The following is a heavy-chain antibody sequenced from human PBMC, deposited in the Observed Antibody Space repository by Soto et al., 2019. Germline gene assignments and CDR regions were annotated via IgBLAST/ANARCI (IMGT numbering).Heavy chain of an antibody. CDR1: GYTFTSYD. D-gene: IGHD6-19*01. J-gene: IGHJ4*02. Sequence: ASVKVSCKASGYTFTSYDINWVRQATGQGLEWMGWMNPNSGNTGYAQKFQGRVTMTRNTSISTAYMELRSLRSDDTAVYYCAREPTKYSSGWYGIDDWGQGTLVTVSS. V-gene: IGHV1-8*01. CDR2: MNPNSGNT. CDR3: AREPTKYSSGWYGIDD.